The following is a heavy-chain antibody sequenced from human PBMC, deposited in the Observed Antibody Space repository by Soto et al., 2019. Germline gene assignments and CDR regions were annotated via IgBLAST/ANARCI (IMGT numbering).Heavy chain of an antibody. CDR3: ARAPIGRVRGVRSYLDY. Sequence: QVQLVQSGAEVKKPGASVKVSCKASGYTFTSYYMHWVRQAPGQGLEWMGIINPSGGSTSYAQKFQGRVTMTRDTSTSTVHMELSSLRSEDTAVYYCARAPIGRVRGVRSYLDYWGQGTLVTVSS. V-gene: IGHV1-46*03. CDR2: INPSGGST. D-gene: IGHD3-10*01. CDR1: GYTFTSYY. J-gene: IGHJ4*02.